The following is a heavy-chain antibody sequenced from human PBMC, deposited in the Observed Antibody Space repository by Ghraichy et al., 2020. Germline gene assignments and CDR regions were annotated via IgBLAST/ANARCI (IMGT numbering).Heavy chain of an antibody. V-gene: IGHV4-39*01. J-gene: IGHJ4*02. CDR1: GGSISSISYY. CDR2: IFYSGST. D-gene: IGHD6-13*01. Sequence: SETLSLTCTVSGGSISSISYYWGWIRQPPGKGLEWIGNIFYSGSTYYNPSLKSRVTISVDTSKNQFSLNQTSVTAADTAVYYCARFEAAAGAFDYWGQGTLVTVSS. CDR3: ARFEAAAGAFDY.